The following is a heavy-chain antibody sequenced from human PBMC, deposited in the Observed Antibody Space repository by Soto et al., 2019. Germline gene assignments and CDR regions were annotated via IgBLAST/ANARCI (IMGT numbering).Heavy chain of an antibody. CDR2: IYSGGST. CDR3: ARAIRSYSSGWYYFDY. J-gene: IGHJ4*02. Sequence: GGSLSLSCAASGFTVSSNYMSWVRQAPGKGLEWVSVIYSGGSTYYADSVKGRFTISRDNSKNTLYLQMNSLRAEDTAVYYCARAIRSYSSGWYYFDYWGQGTLVTVSS. D-gene: IGHD6-19*01. CDR1: GFTVSSNY. V-gene: IGHV3-53*01.